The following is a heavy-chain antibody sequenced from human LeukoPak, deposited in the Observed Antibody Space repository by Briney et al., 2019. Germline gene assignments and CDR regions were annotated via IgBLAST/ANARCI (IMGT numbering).Heavy chain of an antibody. J-gene: IGHJ5*02. Sequence: GGSLRLSCVASGFNFTNYSMHWLRQAPGKGLEWVGVISFHETNKYYADSVRGRFTISRDSSKNTVFLQMNNLRIEDTAIYYCAKDKIGAINWFDPWGQGTLVTVSS. CDR2: ISFHETNK. V-gene: IGHV3-30*18. CDR1: GFNFTNYS. D-gene: IGHD3-16*01. CDR3: AKDKIGAINWFDP.